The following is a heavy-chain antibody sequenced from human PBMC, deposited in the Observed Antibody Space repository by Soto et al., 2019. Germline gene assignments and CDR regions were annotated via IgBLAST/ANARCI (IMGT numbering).Heavy chain of an antibody. V-gene: IGHV4-30-4*08. Sequence: SETLSLTCSVSGASLRIGDYYWTWIRQPPGKGLEWIGFIYKSGNAKYNPSLSSRVSVSVDTSKNQLLLRLKYVTAADTAVYYCGRALGSRFMEWPRVETWGKGKVVT. CDR2: IYKSGNA. CDR1: GASLRIGDYY. J-gene: IGHJ4*02. CDR3: GRALGSRFMEWPRVET. D-gene: IGHD3-3*01.